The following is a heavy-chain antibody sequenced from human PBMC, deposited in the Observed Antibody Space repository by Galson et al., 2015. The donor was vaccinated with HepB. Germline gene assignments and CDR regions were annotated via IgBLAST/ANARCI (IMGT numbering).Heavy chain of an antibody. CDR3: ARSYYYDSSGYPLPDY. D-gene: IGHD3-22*01. V-gene: IGHV3-33*01. CDR2: IWYDGSNK. J-gene: IGHJ4*02. CDR1: GFTFSSYG. Sequence: SLRLSCAASGFTFSSYGMHWVRQAPGKGLEWVAVIWYDGSNKYYADSVKGRFTISRDNSKNTLYLQMNSLRAEDTAVYYCARSYYYDSSGYPLPDYWGQGTLVTVSS.